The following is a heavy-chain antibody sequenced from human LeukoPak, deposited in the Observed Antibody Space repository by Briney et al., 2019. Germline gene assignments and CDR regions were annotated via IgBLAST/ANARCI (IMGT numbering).Heavy chain of an antibody. CDR2: IKQDGSEK. CDR3: ARVIRSYFDY. V-gene: IGHV3-7*05. Sequence: GGSLRLSCAASRFTFSDYWMSWVPQAPGKGLEWVANIKQDGSEKYYVDSVKGRFTISRDNAKDSLYLQMNSLRTEDTAVYYCARVIRSYFDYWGQGTLVTVSS. J-gene: IGHJ4*02. CDR1: RFTFSDYW. D-gene: IGHD3-3*01.